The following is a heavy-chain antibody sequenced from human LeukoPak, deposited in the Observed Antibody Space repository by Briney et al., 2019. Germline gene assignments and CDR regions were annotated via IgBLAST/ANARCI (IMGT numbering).Heavy chain of an antibody. CDR3: ARDSRITIFVNWFDP. J-gene: IGHJ5*02. Sequence: SVKVSCKASGGTFSSYAISWVRQASGQGLEWMGGIIPIFGTANYAQKFQGRVTITADESTSTAYMELSSLRSEDTAVYYCARDSRITIFVNWFDPWGQGTLVTVSS. CDR2: IIPIFGTA. V-gene: IGHV1-69*13. CDR1: GGTFSSYA. D-gene: IGHD3-9*01.